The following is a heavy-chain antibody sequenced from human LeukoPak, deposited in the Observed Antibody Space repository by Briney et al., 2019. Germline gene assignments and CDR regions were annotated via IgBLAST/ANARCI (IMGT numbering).Heavy chain of an antibody. CDR1: LRCILSYY. CDR3: ARERDHGYSYGLVLDS. V-gene: IGHV4-4*07. D-gene: IGHD5-18*01. Sequence: SETLSLTFTVHLRCILSYYWTRLRQPAGKGLEWLGRMYHSGTTNYDSPLYNPSLSSRVTMSVDGAKNQFSLRLKSVTTADTAIYFCARERDHGYSYGLVLDSWGQGSLVTVSS. J-gene: IGHJ4*02. CDR2: MYHSGTT.